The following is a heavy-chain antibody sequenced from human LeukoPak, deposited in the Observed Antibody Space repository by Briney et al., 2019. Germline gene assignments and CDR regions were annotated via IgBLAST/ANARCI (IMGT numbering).Heavy chain of an antibody. CDR2: ISWNSGSI. D-gene: IGHD6-19*01. Sequence: PGRSLRLSCAASGFTFDDYAMHWVRQAPGKGLEWVSGISWNSGSIGYADSVKGRFTISRDNAKNSLYLQMNSLRAEDTALYYCAKDSGISSGWYLKSYYGMDVWGQGTTVTVSS. CDR3: AKDSGISSGWYLKSYYGMDV. CDR1: GFTFDDYA. J-gene: IGHJ6*02. V-gene: IGHV3-9*01.